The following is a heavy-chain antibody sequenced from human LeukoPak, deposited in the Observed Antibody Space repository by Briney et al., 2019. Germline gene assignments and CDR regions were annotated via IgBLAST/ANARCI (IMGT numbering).Heavy chain of an antibody. CDR1: GGSFSGYY. J-gene: IGHJ5*02. CDR3: ARESSHYYDSSGYFYP. V-gene: IGHV4-34*01. CDR2: INHSRST. Sequence: SETLSLTCAVYGGSFSGYYWSWIRQPPGKGLEWIGEINHSRSTNYNPSLKSRVTISVDTSKNQFSLKLSSVTAADTAVYYCARESSHYYDSSGYFYPWGQGTLVTVSS. D-gene: IGHD3-22*01.